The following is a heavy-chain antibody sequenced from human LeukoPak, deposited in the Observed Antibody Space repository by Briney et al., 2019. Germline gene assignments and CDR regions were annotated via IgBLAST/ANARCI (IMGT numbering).Heavy chain of an antibody. CDR1: GYTFTGYY. CDR3: ASGYGSGSNKYYFDY. J-gene: IGHJ4*02. Sequence: ASVKVSCKASGYTFTGYYMHWVRQAPGQGLEWMGWINPSSGGTNYAQKFQGRVTMTRDTSISTAYMELSRLRSDDTAVYYCASGYGSGSNKYYFDYWGQGTLVTVSS. D-gene: IGHD3-10*01. V-gene: IGHV1-2*02. CDR2: INPSSGGT.